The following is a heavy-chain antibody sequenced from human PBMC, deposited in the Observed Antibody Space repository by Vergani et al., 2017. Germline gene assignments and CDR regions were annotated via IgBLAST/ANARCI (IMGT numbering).Heavy chain of an antibody. J-gene: IGHJ4*02. CDR2: IHPADSDT. D-gene: IGHD3-22*01. Sequence: EVQLVPSGAEVKKPGESLKISCQISGYSFTNYWIGCVRQMPGKGLEWMGIIHPADSDTRYSPSFQGQVTISVDKSISTAYLQRSSLRASDSAMYYCARLYGRDSSGSKYFDYWGQGTLVTVSS. CDR1: GYSFTNYW. V-gene: IGHV5-51*01. CDR3: ARLYGRDSSGSKYFDY.